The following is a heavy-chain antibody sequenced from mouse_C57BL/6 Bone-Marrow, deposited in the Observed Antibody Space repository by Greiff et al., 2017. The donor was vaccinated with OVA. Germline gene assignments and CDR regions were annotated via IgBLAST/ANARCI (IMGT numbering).Heavy chain of an antibody. J-gene: IGHJ3*01. CDR2: ISDGGSYT. CDR3: ARDPPSTWFAY. D-gene: IGHD2-10*02. V-gene: IGHV5-4*01. Sequence: DVMLVESGGGLVKPGGSLKLSCAASGFTFSSYAMSWVRQTPEKRLEWVATISDGGSYTYYPDNVKGRFTISRDNAKNNLYLQMSHLKSEDTAMYYCARDPPSTWFAYWGQGTLVTVSA. CDR1: GFTFSSYA.